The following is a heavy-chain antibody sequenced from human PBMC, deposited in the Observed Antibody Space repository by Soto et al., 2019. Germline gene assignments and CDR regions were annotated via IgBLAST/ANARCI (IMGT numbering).Heavy chain of an antibody. D-gene: IGHD1-26*01. V-gene: IGHV3-23*01. CDR1: GFTFSSYG. J-gene: IGHJ4*02. Sequence: GGCMRLACAASGFTFSSYGMSWVRQAPGKGLEWVSSISGSGGSTYYADSVKGRFTISRDNSKNTLYLQMNSLRAEDTAVYYCAKASAPGGTYFPLWFWGQGTLVTVSS. CDR2: ISGSGGST. CDR3: AKASAPGGTYFPLWF.